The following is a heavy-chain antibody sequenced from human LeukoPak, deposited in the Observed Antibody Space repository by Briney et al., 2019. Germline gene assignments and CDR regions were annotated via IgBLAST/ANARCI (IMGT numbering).Heavy chain of an antibody. Sequence: GGSLRLSCAASGFVFAKYWMSWVRQAPGKGLEWVADIKQGGSVKLYVDSVKGRFTISRDDAKNSLSLQMDSLRAEDTAVYYCARAPVWAPHWGQGTLVTVSS. D-gene: IGHD7-27*01. CDR3: ARAPVWAPH. CDR2: IKQGGSVK. J-gene: IGHJ4*02. CDR1: GFVFAKYW. V-gene: IGHV3-7*03.